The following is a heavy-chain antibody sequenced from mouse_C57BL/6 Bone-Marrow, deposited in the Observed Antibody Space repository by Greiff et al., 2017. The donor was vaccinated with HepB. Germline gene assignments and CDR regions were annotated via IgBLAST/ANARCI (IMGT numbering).Heavy chain of an antibody. CDR2: ISDGGSYT. J-gene: IGHJ2*01. CDR3: ARDPTVVAPYYFDY. V-gene: IGHV5-4*01. Sequence: EVKLVESGGGLVKPGGSLKLSCAASGFTFSSYAMSWVRQTPEKRLEWVATISDGGSYTYYPDNVKGRFTISRDNAKNNLYLQMSHLKSEDTAMYYCARDPTVVAPYYFDYWGQGTTLTVSS. D-gene: IGHD1-1*01. CDR1: GFTFSSYA.